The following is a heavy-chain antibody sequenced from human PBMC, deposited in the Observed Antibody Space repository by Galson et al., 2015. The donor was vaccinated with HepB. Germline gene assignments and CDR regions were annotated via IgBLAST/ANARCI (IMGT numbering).Heavy chain of an antibody. CDR3: TRHGEEGNWNEPTFDY. CDR2: IRSKANSYAT. J-gene: IGHJ4*02. V-gene: IGHV3-73*01. D-gene: IGHD1-1*01. Sequence: SLRFSCAASGFTFSGSAMHWVRQASGKGLEWVGRIRSKANSYATAYAASVKGRFTISRDDSKNTAYLQMNSLKTEDTAVYYCTRHGEEGNWNEPTFDYWGQGTLVTVSS. CDR1: GFTFSGSA.